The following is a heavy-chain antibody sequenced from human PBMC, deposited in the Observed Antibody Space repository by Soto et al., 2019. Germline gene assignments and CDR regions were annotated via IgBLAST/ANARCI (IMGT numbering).Heavy chain of an antibody. J-gene: IGHJ4*02. CDR1: GFTFSSYA. Sequence: QVQLVESGGGVVQPGRSLRLSCAASGFTFSSYAMHWVRQAPGKGLEWVAVISYDGSNKYYADSVKGRFTISRDNSKNTLYLQMNSLRAEDMAVYYCARDADTFGGVIALYWGQGTLVTVSS. CDR3: ARDADTFGGVIALY. V-gene: IGHV3-30-3*01. CDR2: ISYDGSNK. D-gene: IGHD3-16*02.